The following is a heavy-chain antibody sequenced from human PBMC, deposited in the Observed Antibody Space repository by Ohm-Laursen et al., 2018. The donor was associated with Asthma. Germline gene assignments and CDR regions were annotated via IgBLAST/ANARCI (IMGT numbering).Heavy chain of an antibody. J-gene: IGHJ1*01. D-gene: IGHD6-13*01. CDR2: IKSKTDGGTT. V-gene: IGHV3-15*01. Sequence: SLRLSCAASGFTFSNAWMSWVRQAARKGLEWVGRIKSKTDGGTTDYAAPVKGRFTISRDDSKNTQSLQMNSLKTEDTAVYYCTSEGRSRRYVSYFQHWGQGTMVTVSS. CDR3: TSEGRSRRYVSYFQH. CDR1: GFTFSNAW.